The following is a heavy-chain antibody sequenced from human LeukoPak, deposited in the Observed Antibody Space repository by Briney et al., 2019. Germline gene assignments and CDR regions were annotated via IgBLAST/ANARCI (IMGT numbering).Heavy chain of an antibody. CDR3: ARDFTPIMTTVTTLDY. Sequence: GGSLRLSCAASGFTFSSYAMHWVRQVPGKGLEWVAVISYDGSNKYYADSVKGRFTISRDNSKNTLYLQMNSLRAEDTAVYYCARDFTPIMTTVTTLDYWGQGTLVTVSS. V-gene: IGHV3-30*07. CDR1: GFTFSSYA. CDR2: ISYDGSNK. J-gene: IGHJ4*02. D-gene: IGHD4-17*01.